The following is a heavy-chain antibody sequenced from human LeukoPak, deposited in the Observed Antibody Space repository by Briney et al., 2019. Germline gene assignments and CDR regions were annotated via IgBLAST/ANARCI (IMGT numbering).Heavy chain of an antibody. CDR1: GYTFTGYY. CDR2: INPNSGGT. D-gene: IGHD2-15*01. Sequence: ASVKVSCKASGYTFTGYYMHWMRQAPGQGLEWMEWINPNSGGTNYAQKFQGRLTMTRDTSISTAYTELSSLSSDDTAVYYCARGGYCSGAACYHLPDFWGQGTLVTVSS. CDR3: ARGGYCSGAACYHLPDF. J-gene: IGHJ4*02. V-gene: IGHV1-2*02.